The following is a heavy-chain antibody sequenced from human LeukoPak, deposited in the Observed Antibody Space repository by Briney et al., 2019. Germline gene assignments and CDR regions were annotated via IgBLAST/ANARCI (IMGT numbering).Heavy chain of an antibody. D-gene: IGHD3-16*01. CDR3: ARDVPGGRNDY. CDR1: GGSFSSSSYY. V-gene: IGHV4-39*07. CDR2: IYYSGLT. J-gene: IGHJ4*02. Sequence: SETLSLTCTVSGGSFSSSSYYWAWLRQPPGKGLEWIGSIYYSGLTNYSPSLKSRVTISLDTSKNQFSLNINFVTAADTAVYYCARDVPGGRNDYWGQGTLVTVSS.